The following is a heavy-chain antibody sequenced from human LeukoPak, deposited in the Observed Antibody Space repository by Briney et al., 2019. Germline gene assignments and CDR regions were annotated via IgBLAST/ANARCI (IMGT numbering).Heavy chain of an antibody. CDR1: GFTFSSYW. V-gene: IGHV3-7*01. Sequence: GGSLRLSCAASGFTFSSYWMSWVRQAPGKGLEWVANIKQDGSEKYYVDSVKGRFTISRDNAKNSLYLQMNSLRAEDTAVYYCARDQWGSYVPEYFQHWGQGTLVTVSS. CDR3: ARDQWGSYVPEYFQH. J-gene: IGHJ1*01. CDR2: IKQDGSEK. D-gene: IGHD3-16*01.